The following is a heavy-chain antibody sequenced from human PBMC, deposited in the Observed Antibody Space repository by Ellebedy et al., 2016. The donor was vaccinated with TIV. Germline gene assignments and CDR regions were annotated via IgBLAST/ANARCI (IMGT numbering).Heavy chain of an antibody. CDR1: GFTFSRYG. Sequence: PGGSLRLSCAASGFTFSRYGMHWVRQAPGKGLEWVAVISYDGSNKYYADSVKGRFTISRDNSKNTLYLQMNRLRVEDTAVYYCAKSWRGFDYWGQGTLVTVSS. D-gene: IGHD3-10*01. J-gene: IGHJ4*02. CDR2: ISYDGSNK. CDR3: AKSWRGFDY. V-gene: IGHV3-30*18.